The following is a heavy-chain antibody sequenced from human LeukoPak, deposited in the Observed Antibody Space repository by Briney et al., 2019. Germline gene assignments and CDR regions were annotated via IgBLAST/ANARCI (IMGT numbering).Heavy chain of an antibody. D-gene: IGHD6-13*01. J-gene: IGHJ5*02. V-gene: IGHV4-59*01. CDR2: IYYSGST. Sequence: SETLSLTCTVSGGSISSYYWSWIRQPPGKGLEWIGYIYYSGSTYYNPSLKSRVTISVDTSKNQFSLKLSSVTAADTAVYYCARGTSSSWYFSTKSGHWFDPWGQGTLVTVSP. CDR3: ARGTSSSWYFSTKSGHWFDP. CDR1: GGSISSYY.